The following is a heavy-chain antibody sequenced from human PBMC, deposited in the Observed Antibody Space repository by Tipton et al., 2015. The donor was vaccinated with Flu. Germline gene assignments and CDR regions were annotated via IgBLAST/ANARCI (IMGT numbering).Heavy chain of an antibody. CDR2: IYYSGST. Sequence: TLSLTCTVSGGSISSYYWSWIRQPPRKGLEWIGYIYYSGSTNYNPSLKSRVPISVDTSKNQFSLKLSSVTAADTAVYYCARGIGQDLYYYYGMDVWGQGTTVTVSS. CDR3: ARGIGQDLYYYYGMDV. CDR1: GGSISSYY. J-gene: IGHJ6*02. V-gene: IGHV4-59*01. D-gene: IGHD2-15*01.